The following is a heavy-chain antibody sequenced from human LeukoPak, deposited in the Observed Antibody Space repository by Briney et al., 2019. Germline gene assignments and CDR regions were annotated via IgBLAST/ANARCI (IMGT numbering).Heavy chain of an antibody. J-gene: IGHJ6*02. V-gene: IGHV1-58*02. D-gene: IGHD3-22*01. CDR3: AAATIYYYDSSGYYHDGHLIYYYYGMDV. Sequence: EASVKVSCKASGFTFTSSAMQWVRQARGQRLEWIGWIVVGSGNTNYAQKFQERVTITRDMSTSTAYMELSSLRSGDTAVYYCAAATIYYYDSSGYYHDGHLIYYYYGMDVWGQGTTVTVSS. CDR1: GFTFTSSA. CDR2: IVVGSGNT.